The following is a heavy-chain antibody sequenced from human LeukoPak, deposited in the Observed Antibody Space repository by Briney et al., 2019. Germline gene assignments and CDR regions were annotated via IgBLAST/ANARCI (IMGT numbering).Heavy chain of an antibody. CDR2: IYHSGST. D-gene: IGHD3-10*01. V-gene: IGHV4-30-2*01. CDR1: GGSISSGGYS. CDR3: ARDYGSGSYYNDAFDI. J-gene: IGHJ3*02. Sequence: PSETLSLTCAVSGGSISSGGYSWSWIRQPPGKGLEWIGYIYHSGSTYYNPSLKNRVTISVDTSKNQFSLKLSSVTAADTAVYYCARDYGSGSYYNDAFDIWGQGTMVTVSS.